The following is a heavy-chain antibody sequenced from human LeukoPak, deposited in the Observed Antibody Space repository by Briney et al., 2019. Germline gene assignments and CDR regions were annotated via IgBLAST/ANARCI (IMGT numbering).Heavy chain of an antibody. CDR3: ARGGLLHSYFYYYYMDV. D-gene: IGHD3-22*01. J-gene: IGHJ6*03. CDR1: GYTFTGYY. CDR2: INPNSGGT. Sequence: ASVKVSCKASGYTFTGYYMHWVRQAPGQGLEWMGWINPNSGGTNYAQKFQGRVTMTRDTSISTAYMELSRLRSDDTAVYYCARGGLLHSYFYYYYMDVWGKGTTVTISS. V-gene: IGHV1-2*02.